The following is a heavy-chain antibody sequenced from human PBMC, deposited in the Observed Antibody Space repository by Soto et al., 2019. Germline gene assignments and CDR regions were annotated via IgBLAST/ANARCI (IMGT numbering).Heavy chain of an antibody. CDR1: GGSISSYY. V-gene: IGHV4-59*01. CDR2: IYYSGST. Sequence: PSETLSLTCTVSGGSISSYYWSWIRQPPGKGLEWIGYIYYSGSTNYNPSLKSRVTISVDTSKNQFSLKLSSVTAADTAVYYCARAKPGELDYGGQGTLVTVSS. CDR3: ARAKPGELDY. J-gene: IGHJ4*02. D-gene: IGHD7-27*01.